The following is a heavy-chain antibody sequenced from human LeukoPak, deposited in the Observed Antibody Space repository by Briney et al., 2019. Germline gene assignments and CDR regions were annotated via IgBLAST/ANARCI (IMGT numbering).Heavy chain of an antibody. Sequence: SETLSLTCAVSGGSITGFFWTWIRQPPGKGLEWIGYLHYSGTTLYNPSLQSRVTMSVDTPNNHFSLRLTSVTAADTAVYYCARGITGTTYNYYYYMDVWGKGTTVTVSS. CDR2: LHYSGTT. J-gene: IGHJ6*03. CDR3: ARGITGTTYNYYYYMDV. D-gene: IGHD1-20*01. CDR1: GGSITGFF. V-gene: IGHV4-59*08.